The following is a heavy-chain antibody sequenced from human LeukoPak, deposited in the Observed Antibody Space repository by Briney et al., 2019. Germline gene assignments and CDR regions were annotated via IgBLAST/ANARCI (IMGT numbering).Heavy chain of an antibody. CDR1: GFTFRSYW. Sequence: GGSLRLSCAASGFTFRSYWMHWVRRAPGKGLVWVSRINSDGSSTTYADSVKGRFTISRDNAKNTLYLQMNSLRAEDTAVYFCARDYGRSRDYGMDVWGQGTTVTVSS. CDR3: ARDYGRSRDYGMDV. D-gene: IGHD3-10*01. V-gene: IGHV3-74*01. J-gene: IGHJ6*02. CDR2: INSDGSST.